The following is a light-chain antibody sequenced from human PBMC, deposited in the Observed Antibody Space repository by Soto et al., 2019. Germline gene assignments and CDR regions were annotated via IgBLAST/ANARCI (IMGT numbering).Light chain of an antibody. CDR1: QRVSSN. CDR2: GAS. CDR3: QQYNNWPVE. V-gene: IGKV3-15*01. Sequence: EIVMTQPPATLSVSPGERATLSCRASQRVSSNLAWYQQKPGQAPRPLIYGASTRATGIPARFSGSGSGTEFTLTISSLQSEDFAVYYCQQYNNWPVEFGQGTKVEIK. J-gene: IGKJ1*01.